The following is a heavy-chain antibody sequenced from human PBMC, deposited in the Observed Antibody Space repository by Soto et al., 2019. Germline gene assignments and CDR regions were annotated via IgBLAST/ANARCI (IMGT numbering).Heavy chain of an antibody. D-gene: IGHD6-19*01. CDR3: AKDQWPGKRKYYYYYYGMDV. J-gene: IGHJ6*02. Sequence: QVQLVESGGGVVQPGRSLRLSCAASGFTFSSYGMHWVRQAPGKGLEWVAVISYDGSNKYYADSVKGRFTISRDNSKNTLYLQMNSLRAEDTAVYYCAKDQWPGKRKYYYYYYGMDVWGQGTTVTVSS. CDR2: ISYDGSNK. CDR1: GFTFSSYG. V-gene: IGHV3-30*18.